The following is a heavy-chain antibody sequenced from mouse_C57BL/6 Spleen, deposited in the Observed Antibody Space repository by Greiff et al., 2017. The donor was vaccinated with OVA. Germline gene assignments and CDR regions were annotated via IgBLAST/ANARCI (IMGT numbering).Heavy chain of an antibody. CDR2: IYPGSGST. J-gene: IGHJ2*01. Sequence: QVHVKQSGAELVKPGASVKMSCKASGYTFTSYWITWVKQRPGQGLEWIGDIYPGSGSTNYNEKFKSKATLTVDTSSSTAYMQLSSLTSEDSAVYYCASYGSSDYWGQGTTLTVAS. D-gene: IGHD1-1*01. V-gene: IGHV1-55*01. CDR3: ASYGSSDY. CDR1: GYTFTSYW.